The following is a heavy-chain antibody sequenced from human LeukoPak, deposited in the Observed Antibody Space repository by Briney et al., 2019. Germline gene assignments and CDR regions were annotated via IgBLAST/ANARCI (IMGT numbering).Heavy chain of an antibody. J-gene: IGHJ4*02. D-gene: IGHD3-22*01. CDR1: GGTFSSYA. CDR2: INPNSGGT. CDR3: ARDLGGLYYYDSSGYSFYY. Sequence: ASVKVSCKASGGTFSSYAISWVRQAPGQGLEWMGWINPNSGGTNYAQKFQGRVTMTRDTSISTAYMELSRLRSDDTAVYYCARDLGGLYYYDSSGYSFYYWGQGTLVTVSS. V-gene: IGHV1-2*02.